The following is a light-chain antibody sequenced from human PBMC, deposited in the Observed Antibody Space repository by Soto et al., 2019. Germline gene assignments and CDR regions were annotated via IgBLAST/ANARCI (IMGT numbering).Light chain of an antibody. CDR3: QQYNSYPLA. CDR1: AGVLDSHNNKSY. J-gene: IGKJ4*01. Sequence: SLAVSLRATAAVNGRASAGVLDSHNNKSYLAWYQQKPGQPPKLLIYEASSRDSGVPDRISGSGSGTDFTLTISSLQAEDVAVYYCQQYNSYPLAFGGGTKVDIK. CDR2: EAS. V-gene: IGKV4-1*01.